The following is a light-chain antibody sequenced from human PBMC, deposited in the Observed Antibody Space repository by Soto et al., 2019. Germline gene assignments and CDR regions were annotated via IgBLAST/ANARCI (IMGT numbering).Light chain of an antibody. CDR2: RAS. CDR3: QQYNNWPPLT. J-gene: IGKJ4*01. CDR1: QTVCSDC. Sequence: EFVLAQSPGTLSLSPGERATLSCRASQTVCSDCLAWYQQKPGQAPRLLIFRASNRAAGIPDRFSGSGSGTNFTLTISSLQSEDFAVYYCQQYNNWPPLTFGGGTKVEIK. V-gene: IGKV3-20*01.